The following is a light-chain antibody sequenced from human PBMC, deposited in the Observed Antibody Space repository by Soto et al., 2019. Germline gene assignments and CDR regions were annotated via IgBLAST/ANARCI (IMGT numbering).Light chain of an antibody. J-gene: IGKJ4*01. CDR3: QQRSTWPLT. CDR2: DTF. Sequence: IVLTQSPASLSVSPGERATLSCRASQDISTYLAWYQQKPGQAPRLTIYDTFNRVSGVPDRITGSGSGTVFTLTVSNVAPDDSAIYYCQQRSTWPLTFGGGTKVEIK. V-gene: IGKV3-11*01. CDR1: QDISTY.